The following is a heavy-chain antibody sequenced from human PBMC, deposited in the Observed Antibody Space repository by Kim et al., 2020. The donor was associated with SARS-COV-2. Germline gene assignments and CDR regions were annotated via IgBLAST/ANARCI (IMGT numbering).Heavy chain of an antibody. CDR3: VKGGYNYAFK. CDR2: ISPNSDSI. V-gene: IGHV3-23*01. D-gene: IGHD5-18*01. Sequence: GGSLRLSCAASGFTFSISSMSWVRQAPGTGLEWLSAISPNSDSIFYADSVRGRFTISRDNSRNTLYIHMNCLRAEDTAVYFCVKGGYNYAFKWGQGTLVTVSS. J-gene: IGHJ4*02. CDR1: GFTFSISS.